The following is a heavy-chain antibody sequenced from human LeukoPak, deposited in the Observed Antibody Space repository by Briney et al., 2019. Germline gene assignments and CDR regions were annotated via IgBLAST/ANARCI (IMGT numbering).Heavy chain of an antibody. D-gene: IGHD3-16*01. CDR2: INWNGVST. Sequence: GGSLRLSCTASGFTFGDYAMTWVRQAPGKGLEWVSGINWNGVSTNYADSVKGRFTISRDNAKNSLYLQMNSLRAEDTALYFCARELGGWFDPWGQGTLVTVSS. CDR1: GFTFGDYA. V-gene: IGHV3-20*04. J-gene: IGHJ5*02. CDR3: ARELGGWFDP.